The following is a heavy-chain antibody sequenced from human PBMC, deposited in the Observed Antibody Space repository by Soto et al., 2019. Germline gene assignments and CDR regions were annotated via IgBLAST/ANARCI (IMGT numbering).Heavy chain of an antibody. D-gene: IGHD2-2*01. CDR3: ARGETVVPAANGYCFDY. Sequence: GASVKVSCKASGYTFTGYYMHWVRQAPGQGLERMGWINPNSGGTNYAQKFQGWVTMTRDTSISTAYMELSRLRSDDTAVYYCARGETVVPAANGYCFDYWGQGTLVTVSS. CDR2: INPNSGGT. CDR1: GYTFTGYY. J-gene: IGHJ4*02. V-gene: IGHV1-2*04.